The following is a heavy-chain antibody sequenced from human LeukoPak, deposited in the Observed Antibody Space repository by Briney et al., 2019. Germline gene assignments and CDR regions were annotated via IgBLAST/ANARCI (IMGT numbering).Heavy chain of an antibody. CDR1: GFTFSSYG. D-gene: IGHD3-10*01. CDR2: IRYDGSNK. J-gene: IGHJ4*02. V-gene: IGHV3-30*02. Sequence: GRSLRLSCAASGFTFSSYGMHWVRQAPGKGLEWVAFIRYDGSNKYYADSVKGRFTISRDNSKNTLYLQMDSLRAEDTAVYYCAKDYGSGSSYDYWGQGTLVTVSS. CDR3: AKDYGSGSSYDY.